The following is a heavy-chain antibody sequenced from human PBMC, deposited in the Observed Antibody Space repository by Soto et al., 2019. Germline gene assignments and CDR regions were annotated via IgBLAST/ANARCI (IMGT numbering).Heavy chain of an antibody. CDR2: IFHTGST. Sequence: LSLTCAVSGGSISSGTYSWSWIRQPPGKGLEWIGYIFHTGSTFYNSSLKSRVTISVDRSKNRFSLKLSSVTAADTAVYYCARGHYGGKVDAFDIWGQGTMVTVSS. V-gene: IGHV4-30-2*01. J-gene: IGHJ3*02. CDR1: GGSISSGTYS. D-gene: IGHD4-17*01. CDR3: ARGHYGGKVDAFDI.